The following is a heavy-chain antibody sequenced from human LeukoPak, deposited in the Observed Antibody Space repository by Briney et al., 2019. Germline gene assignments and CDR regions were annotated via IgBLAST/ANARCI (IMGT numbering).Heavy chain of an antibody. J-gene: IGHJ4*02. D-gene: IGHD4/OR15-4a*01. CDR1: GFTFSSYS. CDR2: ISSSSSYI. V-gene: IGHV3-21*01. CDR3: AREPSAGYGAY. Sequence: GGSLRLSCAASGFTFSSYSMNWVRQAPGKGLEWVSSISSSSSYIYYADSVKGRFTISRDNAKNSLYLQMNSLRAEDTAVYYCAREPSAGYGAYWGQGTLVTVSS.